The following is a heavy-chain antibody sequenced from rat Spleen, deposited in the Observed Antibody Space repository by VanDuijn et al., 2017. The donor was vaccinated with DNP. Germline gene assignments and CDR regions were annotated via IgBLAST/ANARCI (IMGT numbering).Heavy chain of an antibody. CDR3: ARFDGYSYLYLMDV. CDR2: ISSDGSHT. J-gene: IGHJ4*01. D-gene: IGHD1-12*01. CDR1: GFTFSDYY. Sequence: EVKLVESGGGLVQPGRSLKLSCAGSGFTFSDYYMAWVRQTPTKGLDWVASISSDGSHTYYRDSVKGRFTISRDNAKSSLFLQMNSLRPEDTATYYCARFDGYSYLYLMDVWGQGTSVTVSS. V-gene: IGHV5-7*01.